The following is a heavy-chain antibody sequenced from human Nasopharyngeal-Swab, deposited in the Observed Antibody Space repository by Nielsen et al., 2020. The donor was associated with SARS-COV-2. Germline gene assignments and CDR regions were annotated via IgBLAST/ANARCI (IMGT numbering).Heavy chain of an antibody. D-gene: IGHD5-18*01. V-gene: IGHV3-11*01. CDR2: MSGNGNFV. CDR3: ARVYSYGSNWFDP. CDR1: GFTLIDYH. Sequence: GGPLRPPCPGPGFTLIDYHMGWTRQAPGSGLEWFSHMSGNGNFVYYADSVKGRFPISRATAKNSLYLQMNSLRGDDTAKYYCARVYSYGSNWFDPWGQGTLVTVSS. J-gene: IGHJ5*02.